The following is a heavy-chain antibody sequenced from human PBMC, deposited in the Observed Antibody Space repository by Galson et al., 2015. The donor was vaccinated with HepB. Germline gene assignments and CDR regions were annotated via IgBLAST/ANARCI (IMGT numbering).Heavy chain of an antibody. CDR3: AKGLTASASCLGC. CDR2: ISGSGSSA. CDR1: GFTLTSYA. D-gene: IGHD2-15*01. V-gene: IGHV3-23*01. J-gene: IGHJ4*02. Sequence: SLRLSCAASGFTLTSYAMTWVRQAPGKGLEWVSGISGSGSSAYYADYVKGRFTISRDNSKNTLYLQMSGLRAEDTALYYCAKGLTASASCLGCWGQGTLVTVSS.